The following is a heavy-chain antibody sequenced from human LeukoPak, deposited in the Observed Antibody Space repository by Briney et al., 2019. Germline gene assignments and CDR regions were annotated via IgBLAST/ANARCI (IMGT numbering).Heavy chain of an antibody. D-gene: IGHD3-10*01. Sequence: SQTLSLTCDFSGDSVSSNSAAWNWIRQSPSRGLEWLGRTYYRSKWYNDYAISVKSRMTINADTSKNQFSLQLNSVTPEDTAVYYCAKGRWALFDCWGQGTLVIVSS. CDR2: TYYRSKWYN. J-gene: IGHJ4*02. CDR1: GDSVSSNSAA. V-gene: IGHV6-1*01. CDR3: AKGRWALFDC.